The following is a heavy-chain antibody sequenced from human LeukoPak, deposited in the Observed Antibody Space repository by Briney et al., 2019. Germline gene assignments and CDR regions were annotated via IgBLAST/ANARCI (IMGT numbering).Heavy chain of an antibody. Sequence: GGALRLSCAASGFSISSYYMHWLRQVPGKGLEWVSRFVSDDRAYADSVKGRFTISRDNAKNTLFLQMNSLRAEDTAVYYCARDSPQRRLNPWGQGTLVTVSS. J-gene: IGHJ5*02. V-gene: IGHV3-74*01. CDR2: FVSDDR. D-gene: IGHD2-2*01. CDR3: ARDSPQRRLNP. CDR1: GFSISSYY.